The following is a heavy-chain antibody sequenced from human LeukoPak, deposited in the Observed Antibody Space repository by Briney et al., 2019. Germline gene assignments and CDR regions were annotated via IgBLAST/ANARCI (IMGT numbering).Heavy chain of an antibody. Sequence: LPGGSLRLSCAASGFTVRGNSMGWVRQAPGRGLDSVSTIWTDERTFYADSVKGRFTISRDESKNTLYLQMNNLGAEDTAVYYCARRYCSGGICYYFDYWGRGTLVTVSS. V-gene: IGHV3-53*01. J-gene: IGHJ4*02. D-gene: IGHD2-15*01. CDR1: GFTVRGNS. CDR2: IWTDERT. CDR3: ARRYCSGGICYYFDY.